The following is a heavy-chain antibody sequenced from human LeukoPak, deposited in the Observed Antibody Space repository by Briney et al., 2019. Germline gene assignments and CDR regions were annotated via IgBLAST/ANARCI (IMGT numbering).Heavy chain of an antibody. D-gene: IGHD1-14*01. CDR3: AKDSRDLPGYFDY. V-gene: IGHV3-30*02. J-gene: IGHJ4*02. CDR1: GFTVSSNY. CDR2: IRYDGSNK. Sequence: QPGGSLRLSCAASGFTVSSNYMSWVRQAPGKGLEWVAFIRYDGSNKYYADSVKGRFTISRDNSKNTLYLQVNSLRAEDTAVYYCAKDSRDLPGYFDYWGQGTLVTVSS.